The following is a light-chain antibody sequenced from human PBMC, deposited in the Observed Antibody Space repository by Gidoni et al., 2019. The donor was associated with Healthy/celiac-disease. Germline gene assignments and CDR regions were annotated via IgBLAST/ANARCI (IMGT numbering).Light chain of an antibody. CDR2: EVS. V-gene: IGLV2-8*01. CDR3: SSYAGSNNLV. J-gene: IGLJ2*01. Sequence: QSALTQPPSASGSPGQSVTISCTGTSSDVGGYNYVSWYQQHPGKAPKLMIYEVSKRPAGVPDRFSGGESGNTAFLTVSGLQAEDEADYYCSSYAGSNNLVFGGGTKLTVL. CDR1: SSDVGGYNY.